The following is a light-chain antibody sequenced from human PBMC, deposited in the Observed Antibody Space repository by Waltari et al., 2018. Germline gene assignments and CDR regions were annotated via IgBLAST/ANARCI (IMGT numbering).Light chain of an antibody. CDR1: QGISSN. V-gene: IGKV1-9*01. CDR3: QQLNSYL. CDR2: GAS. J-gene: IGKJ4*01. Sequence: DIQFTQSPSFLSASVGDRVTITCRASQGISSNLAWYQHKPGQAPKVLIYGASTLQSGVPSRFGGGGSGTEFTLTISSLQPEDFATYYCQQLNSYLFGGGTKVEIK.